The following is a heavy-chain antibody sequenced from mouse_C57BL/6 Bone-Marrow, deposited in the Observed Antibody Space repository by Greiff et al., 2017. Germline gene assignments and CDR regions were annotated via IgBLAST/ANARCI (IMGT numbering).Heavy chain of an antibody. CDR3: TEITTTWYFDV. D-gene: IGHD1-1*01. CDR2: IRLKSDNYAT. V-gene: IGHV6-3*01. Sequence: EVQGVESGGGLVQPGGSMKLSCVASGFTFSNYWMNWVRQSPEKGLEWVAQIRLKSDNYATHYAESVKGRFTISRDDSKSRFYLQMNNLMAENTGIYYCTEITTTWYFDVWVTGTTVTVSS. CDR1: GFTFSNYW. J-gene: IGHJ1*03.